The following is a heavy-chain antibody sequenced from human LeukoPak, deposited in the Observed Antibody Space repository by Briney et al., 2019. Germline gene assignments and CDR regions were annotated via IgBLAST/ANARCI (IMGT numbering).Heavy chain of an antibody. Sequence: PGRSLRLSCAASGFAFTAYLIHWVRQPPGKGLEWVAVMSSDGNAIFYADSVRGRFTISRDNSKNTLYLQVNGLRVEDTAVYYCVREGGHYYDHSASFDYWGQGTLVTVSS. J-gene: IGHJ4*02. CDR1: GFAFTAYL. V-gene: IGHV3-30-3*01. CDR3: VREGGHYYDHSASFDY. CDR2: MSSDGNAI. D-gene: IGHD3-22*01.